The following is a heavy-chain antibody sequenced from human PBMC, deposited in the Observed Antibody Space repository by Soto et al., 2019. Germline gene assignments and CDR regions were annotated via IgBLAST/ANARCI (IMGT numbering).Heavy chain of an antibody. CDR2: MNPNSGNT. Sequence: GASVKVSCKASGYTFTSYDINWVRQATGQGLEWMGWMNPNSGNTGYAQKFQGRVTMTRNTSISTAYMELSSLRSEDTAVYYCARARGYCTNGVCYPRGAYYYYGMDVWGQGTTVTVSS. CDR1: GYTFTSYD. CDR3: ARARGYCTNGVCYPRGAYYYYGMDV. D-gene: IGHD2-8*01. J-gene: IGHJ6*02. V-gene: IGHV1-8*01.